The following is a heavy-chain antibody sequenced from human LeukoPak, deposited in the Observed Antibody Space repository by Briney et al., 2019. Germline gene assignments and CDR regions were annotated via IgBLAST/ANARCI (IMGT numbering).Heavy chain of an antibody. CDR3: ARDMAAAGEDDAFDI. Sequence: SETLSLTCAVYGGSFSGYYWSWIRQPPGKGLEWIGEINHSGSTNYNPSLKSRVTISVDTSKNQFSLKLSSVTAADTAVYYCARDMAAAGEDDAFDIWGQGTMVTVSS. CDR1: GGSFSGYY. D-gene: IGHD6-13*01. CDR2: INHSGST. V-gene: IGHV4-34*01. J-gene: IGHJ3*02.